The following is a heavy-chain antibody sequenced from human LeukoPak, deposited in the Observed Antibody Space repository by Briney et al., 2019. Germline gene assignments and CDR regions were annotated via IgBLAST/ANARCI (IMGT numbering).Heavy chain of an antibody. Sequence: PSETLSLTCTVSGGSISSDYWSWIRQPPGKGLEWIGYISYSGSTNYNPSLKSRLTISVDTSKNQFSLKLSSVTAADTAVYYCARESRRDGYKFDYWGQGTLVTVSS. D-gene: IGHD5-24*01. J-gene: IGHJ4*02. CDR3: ARESRRDGYKFDY. CDR1: GGSISSDY. V-gene: IGHV4-59*01. CDR2: ISYSGST.